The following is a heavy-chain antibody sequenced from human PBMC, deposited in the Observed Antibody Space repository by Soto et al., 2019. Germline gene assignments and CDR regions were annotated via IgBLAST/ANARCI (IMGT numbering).Heavy chain of an antibody. CDR2: IYYSGST. J-gene: IGHJ6*02. CDR3: ARDRYSSQVHYYYGMDV. V-gene: IGHV4-31*03. D-gene: IGHD6-19*01. CDR1: GGSISNGGYY. Sequence: PSETLSLTCTVSGGSISNGGYYWSWIRQDPGKGLEWIGYIYYSGSTYYNPSLKSRITISVDTSKNQFSLKLRSVTAADTAVYYCARDRYSSQVHYYYGMDVWGQGTTVTVSS.